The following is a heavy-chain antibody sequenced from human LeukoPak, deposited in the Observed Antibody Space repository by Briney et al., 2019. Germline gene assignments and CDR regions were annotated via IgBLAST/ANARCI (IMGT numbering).Heavy chain of an antibody. Sequence: PGGSLRLSCAASGFTFSSYAMHWVRQAPGKGLEWVAVISYDGSNKYSADSVKGRFTISRDNSKNTLYLQMISLRAEDTAVYYCAKDTNTVTSNTFDSWGQGTLVSISS. D-gene: IGHD4-17*01. V-gene: IGHV3-30*04. CDR3: AKDTNTVTSNTFDS. CDR1: GFTFSSYA. J-gene: IGHJ4*02. CDR2: ISYDGSNK.